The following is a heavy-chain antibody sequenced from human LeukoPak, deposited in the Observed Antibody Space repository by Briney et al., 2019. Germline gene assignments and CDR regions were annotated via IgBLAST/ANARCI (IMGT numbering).Heavy chain of an antibody. D-gene: IGHD1-1*01. CDR2: IYHSGST. V-gene: IGHV4-39*07. J-gene: IGHJ4*02. CDR3: ARGGYVQPPPCDY. CDR1: GGSISSGGYY. Sequence: ASQTLSLTCTVSGGSISSGGYYWGWIRQPPGKGLEWIGSIYHSGSTYYNPSLKSRVTISVDTSKNQFSLKLTSVTAADTAVYYCARGGYVQPPPCDYWGQGTLVTVSS.